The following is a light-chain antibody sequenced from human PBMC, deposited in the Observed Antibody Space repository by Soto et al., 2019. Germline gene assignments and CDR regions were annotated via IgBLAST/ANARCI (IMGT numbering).Light chain of an antibody. CDR3: SSFAGTNTLYV. CDR1: SSDIGGYNY. CDR2: EVT. Sequence: QSVLTQPPSASGSPGQSLTISCTGTSSDIGGYNYVSWYQHHPGKAPKLMIYEVTKRPSGVPDRFSGSKSGNTASLTVSRLQAEDEADYSCSSFAGTNTLYVFGIGTKVTVL. J-gene: IGLJ1*01. V-gene: IGLV2-8*01.